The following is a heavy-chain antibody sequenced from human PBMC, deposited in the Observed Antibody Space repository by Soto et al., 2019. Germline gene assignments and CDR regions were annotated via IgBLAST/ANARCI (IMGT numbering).Heavy chain of an antibody. CDR1: GYTFTSYA. D-gene: IGHD3-22*01. V-gene: IGHV1-3*01. Sequence: QVQLVQSGAEVKKPGASVKVSCKASGYTFTSYAMHWVRQAPGQRLEWMGWINAGNGNTKYSQEFQGRVTITRDTSASTAYMELSSLRSEDTAVYYCARDRRITMIVVAHYGMDVWGQGTTVTVSS. CDR2: INAGNGNT. CDR3: ARDRRITMIVVAHYGMDV. J-gene: IGHJ6*02.